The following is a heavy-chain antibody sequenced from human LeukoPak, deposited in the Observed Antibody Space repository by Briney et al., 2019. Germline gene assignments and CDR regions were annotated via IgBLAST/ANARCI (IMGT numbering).Heavy chain of an antibody. CDR2: INWTSVSP. D-gene: IGHD3-10*01. Sequence: GRTLRLSCAAYGFTFSSYGLNWVRQVPGKGLEWDAGINWTSVSPSSADSVKGRFIISRDHAKTSLYLQMNSLRAEDTAFYHCARDHDYDSGSYPLDYWGQGTLVTVSS. CDR1: GFTFSSYG. CDR3: ARDHDYDSGSYPLDY. J-gene: IGHJ4*02. V-gene: IGHV3-20*01.